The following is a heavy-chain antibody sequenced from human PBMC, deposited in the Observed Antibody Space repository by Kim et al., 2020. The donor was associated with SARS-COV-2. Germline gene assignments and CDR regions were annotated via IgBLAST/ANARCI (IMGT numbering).Heavy chain of an antibody. D-gene: IGHD1-26*01. J-gene: IGHJ4*02. V-gene: IGHV3-21*01. Sequence: GGSLRLSCEGSGFTFGAYNMNWVRQTPGKGLEWVSCISSSGAYIYYADSAKGRFTISRDNAKNSVHLLLDSVRVEDTAVYYCARQRGGSYLFDHWGQGTL. CDR3: ARQRGGSYLFDH. CDR1: GFTFGAYN. CDR2: ISSSGAYI.